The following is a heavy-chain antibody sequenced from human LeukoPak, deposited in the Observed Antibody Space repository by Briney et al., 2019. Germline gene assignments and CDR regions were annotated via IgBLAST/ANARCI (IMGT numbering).Heavy chain of an antibody. D-gene: IGHD2-2*01. CDR3: AREVPAAIGPGGYMDV. CDR2: INPNSGAT. Sequence: ASVKVSCKASGYTFTRYYMHWVRQAPGQGLEWMGWINPNSGATHYAQSFQARVTMTRDTSIASSYMELTGLESDDTAVYYCAREVPAAIGPGGYMDVWGKGTTVTVSS. CDR1: GYTFTRYY. J-gene: IGHJ6*03. V-gene: IGHV1-2*02.